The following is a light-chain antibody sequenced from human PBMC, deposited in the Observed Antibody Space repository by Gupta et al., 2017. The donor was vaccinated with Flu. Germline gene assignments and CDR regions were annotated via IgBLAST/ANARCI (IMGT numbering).Light chain of an antibody. Sequence: DIQMTHSPSTLSPSVGDRVTIPCRASQSISSWLAWYQQKPGKAPKLLIYKASSLESGVPSRFSGSGSGTEFTLTISSLQPDDFATYYCQQYNSYPGTFGQGTKVEIK. J-gene: IGKJ1*01. CDR2: KAS. V-gene: IGKV1-5*03. CDR3: QQYNSYPGT. CDR1: QSISSW.